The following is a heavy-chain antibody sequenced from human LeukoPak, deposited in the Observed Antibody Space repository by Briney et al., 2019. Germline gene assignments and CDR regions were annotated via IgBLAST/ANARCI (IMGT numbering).Heavy chain of an antibody. Sequence: GASVKVSCKASGYTFTSYDINWVRQATGQGLEWMGWMNPNSGNTGYAQKFQGRVTMTRNTSISTAYMELSSLRSEGTAVYYCARDNGGTAMAYYYYYYMDVWGKGTTVTISS. V-gene: IGHV1-8*01. CDR1: GYTFTSYD. D-gene: IGHD5-18*01. CDR2: MNPNSGNT. J-gene: IGHJ6*03. CDR3: ARDNGGTAMAYYYYYYMDV.